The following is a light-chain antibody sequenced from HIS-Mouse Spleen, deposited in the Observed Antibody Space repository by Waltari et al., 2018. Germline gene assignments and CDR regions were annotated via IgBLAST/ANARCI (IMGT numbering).Light chain of an antibody. J-gene: IGKJ4*01. CDR2: GAS. Sequence: EIVMTQSPATLSVSPGERATLSCRASQSVSSNLAWYQQKPGQAPRLLIYGASIRATGLPARFSGSGSGTEFTLTISILQSEDFAVYYCQQYNNWPPKVGDGAGEGRLTFGGGTKVEIK. CDR1: QSVSSN. V-gene: IGKV3D-15*03. CDR3: QQYNNWPPKVGDGAGEGRLT.